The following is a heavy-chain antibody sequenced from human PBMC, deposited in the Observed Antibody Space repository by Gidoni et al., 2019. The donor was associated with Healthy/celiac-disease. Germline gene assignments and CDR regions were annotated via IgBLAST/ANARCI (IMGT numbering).Heavy chain of an antibody. D-gene: IGHD6-6*01. V-gene: IGHV3-48*03. CDR1: GFTFSSYE. CDR2: ISSSGSTI. J-gene: IGHJ4*02. CDR3: ARAEEYSSSSGPPYYFDY. Sequence: EVQLVESGGGLVQPGGSLRLSCAASGFTFSSYEMNWVRQAPGKGLEWVSYISSSGSTIYYADSVKGRFTISRDNAKNSLYLQMNSLRAEDTAVYYCARAEEYSSSSGPPYYFDYWGQGTLVTVSS.